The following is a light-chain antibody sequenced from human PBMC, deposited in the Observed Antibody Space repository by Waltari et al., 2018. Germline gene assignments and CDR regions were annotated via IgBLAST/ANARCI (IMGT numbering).Light chain of an antibody. CDR3: QQYAKAPDT. V-gene: IGKV3-20*01. J-gene: IGKJ2*01. CDR1: QSFDSNY. CDR2: AAS. Sequence: IVLTQSPGTLSLSPGESDTLPCRASQSFDSNYFAWFQQRPGQVPRLLIYAASSMATDIPDRFSGSVSGTDFTLTISRLEPEDFAVYYCQQYAKAPDTFGQGTRLEIK.